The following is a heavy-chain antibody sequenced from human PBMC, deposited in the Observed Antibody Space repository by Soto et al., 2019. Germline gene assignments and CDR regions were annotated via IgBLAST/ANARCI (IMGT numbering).Heavy chain of an antibody. Sequence: TLSLTCTVSGGSISSYYWSWIRQPPGKGLEWIGYIYYSGSTNYNPSLKSRVTISVDTSKNQFSLKLSSVTAADTAVYYCARGYTWGYYDSSGYYDYWGQGTLVTVSS. CDR3: ARGYTWGYYDSSGYYDY. J-gene: IGHJ4*02. CDR2: IYYSGST. V-gene: IGHV4-59*01. CDR1: GGSISSYY. D-gene: IGHD3-22*01.